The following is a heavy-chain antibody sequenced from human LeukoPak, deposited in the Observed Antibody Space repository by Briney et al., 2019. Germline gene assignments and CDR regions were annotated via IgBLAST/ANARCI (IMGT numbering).Heavy chain of an antibody. CDR2: ISAYNGNT. D-gene: IGHD4-17*01. CDR1: GYTFTSYG. J-gene: IGHJ5*02. Sequence: ASVKVSCKASGYTFTSYGISWVRQAPGQGLEWMGWISAYNGNTNYAQKFQGRVTMTRDTSITTAYMELSRLRSDDTAVYYCATSTTLTTVTKYRSFDPWGQGTLVTVSS. CDR3: ATSTTLTTVTKYRSFDP. V-gene: IGHV1-18*01.